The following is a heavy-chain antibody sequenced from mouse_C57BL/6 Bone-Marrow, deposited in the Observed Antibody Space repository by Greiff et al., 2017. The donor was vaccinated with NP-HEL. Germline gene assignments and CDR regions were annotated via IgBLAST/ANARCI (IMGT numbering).Heavy chain of an antibody. J-gene: IGHJ3*01. Sequence: EVKLQESGGDLVKPGGSLKLSCAASGFTFSSYGMSWVRQTPDKRLEWVATISSGGSYTYYPDSVKGRFTISRDNAKNTLYLQMSSLKSEDTAMDYCASRNWAWFAYWGQGTLVTVSA. D-gene: IGHD4-1*02. CDR2: ISSGGSYT. CDR3: ASRNWAWFAY. V-gene: IGHV5-6*02. CDR1: GFTFSSYG.